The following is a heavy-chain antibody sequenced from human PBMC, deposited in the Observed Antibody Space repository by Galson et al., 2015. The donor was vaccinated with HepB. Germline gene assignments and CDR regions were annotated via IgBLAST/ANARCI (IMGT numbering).Heavy chain of an antibody. CDR2: IKSKTDGGTT. J-gene: IGHJ6*02. CDR1: GFTFSNAW. Sequence: SLRLSCAASGFTFSNAWMSWVRQAPGKGLEWVGRIKSKTDGGTTDYAAPVKGRFTISRDDSKNTLYLQMNSLKTEDTAVYYCTTRLHIAAGYYYYGMDVWGQGTTVTVSS. D-gene: IGHD6-13*01. CDR3: TTRLHIAAGYYYYGMDV. V-gene: IGHV3-15*01.